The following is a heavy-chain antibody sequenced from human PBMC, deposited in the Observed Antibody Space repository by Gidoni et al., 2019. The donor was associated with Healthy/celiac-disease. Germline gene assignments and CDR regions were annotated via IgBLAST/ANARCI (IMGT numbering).Heavy chain of an antibody. CDR2: IYSGGST. Sequence: EVQLVETGGGLIQPGGSLRLSCAASGFTVSSNYMSWVRQAPGKGLEWVSVIYSGGSTYYADSVKGRFTISRDNSKNTLYLQMNSLRAEDTAVYYCARGVVTTSLYFDYWGQGTLVTVSS. CDR3: ARGVVTTSLYFDY. CDR1: GFTVSSNY. J-gene: IGHJ4*02. D-gene: IGHD4-17*01. V-gene: IGHV3-53*02.